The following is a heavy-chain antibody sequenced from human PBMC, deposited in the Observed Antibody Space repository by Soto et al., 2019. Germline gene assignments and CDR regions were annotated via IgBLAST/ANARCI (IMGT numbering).Heavy chain of an antibody. V-gene: IGHV4-31*03. Sequence: PSETLSLTCTVSGGSISSGGYYWSWIRQHPGKGLEWIGYIYYSGSTYYNPSLKSRVTISVDTSKNQFSLKLSSVTAADTAVYYCARELAQGYCSGGSSYSVSGGWFDPWGQGTLVTVSS. CDR3: ARELAQGYCSGGSSYSVSGGWFDP. J-gene: IGHJ5*02. CDR2: IYYSGST. CDR1: GGSISSGGYY. D-gene: IGHD2-15*01.